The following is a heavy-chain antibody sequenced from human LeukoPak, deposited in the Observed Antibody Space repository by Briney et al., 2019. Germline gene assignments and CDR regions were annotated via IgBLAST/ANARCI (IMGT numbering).Heavy chain of an antibody. J-gene: IGHJ4*02. V-gene: IGHV3-48*02. CDR1: GFTFHFYS. CDR2: ISSRSSTI. Sequence: QTGGSLRLSCAASGFTFHFYSMSSVRQAPGKGLEWVSYISSRSSTIYYTDSVKGRFTVSRDNAKNSPNLQMNSLRDEDTAVYCCARGDDYSGQGTLVTVSS. CDR3: ARGDDY.